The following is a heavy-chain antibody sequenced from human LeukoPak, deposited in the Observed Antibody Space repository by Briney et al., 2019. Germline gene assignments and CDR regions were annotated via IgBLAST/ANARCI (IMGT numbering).Heavy chain of an antibody. J-gene: IGHJ4*02. Sequence: PGGSLRLSCAASGFTFSSYWMHWVRQAPGKGLVWVSHINNDGSSTTYADSVEGRFATSRDNAKNTLYLQMNSLRVEDTVVYYCAILRGTVTASDYWGQGTLVTVSS. CDR3: AILRGTVTASDY. CDR2: INNDGSST. D-gene: IGHD4-11*01. CDR1: GFTFSSYW. V-gene: IGHV3-74*01.